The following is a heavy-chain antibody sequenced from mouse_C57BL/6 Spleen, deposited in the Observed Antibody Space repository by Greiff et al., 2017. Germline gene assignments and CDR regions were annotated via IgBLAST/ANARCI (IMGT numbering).Heavy chain of an antibody. CDR2: IWSGGST. J-gene: IGHJ1*03. CDR3: DRIYGSSYDWYFDV. V-gene: IGHV2-2*01. Sequence: QVQLQQSGPGLVQPSQSLSITCAVSGFSLTSYGVHWVRQSPGKGLEWLGVIWSGGSTDYNAAFISRLSISKDNSKSQVFFKMNSLQADDTAIYYCDRIYGSSYDWYFDVWGTGTTVTVSS. D-gene: IGHD1-1*01. CDR1: GFSLTSYG.